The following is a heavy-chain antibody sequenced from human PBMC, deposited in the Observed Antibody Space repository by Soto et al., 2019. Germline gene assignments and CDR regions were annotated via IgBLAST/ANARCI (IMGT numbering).Heavy chain of an antibody. CDR3: ARDRGSSGMFELDV. D-gene: IGHD6-19*01. CDR2: IRHTTSAT. Sequence: PGGSLRLSCVASQFPFDFYSMHGVRQAPGKGLEWVSYIRHTTSATFYADAVKGRFTISRDNRKNSLFLQMNSLRDDDTGVYFCARDRGSSGMFELDVWGPGTLVTVSS. J-gene: IGHJ3*01. V-gene: IGHV3-48*02. CDR1: QFPFDFYS.